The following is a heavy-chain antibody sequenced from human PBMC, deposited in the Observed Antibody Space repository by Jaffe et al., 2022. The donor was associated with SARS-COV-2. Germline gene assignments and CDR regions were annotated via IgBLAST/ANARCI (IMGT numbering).Heavy chain of an antibody. CDR3: AQSYNWNNRGMDV. J-gene: IGHJ6*02. D-gene: IGHD1-20*01. Sequence: EVQLLESGGGLVQPGGSLRLSCAASGFSFSTYAMTWVRQAPGKGLEWVSALTGTGSTKFYADSVKGRFTISRDNSKNILYLEMKSLRAEDTAIYFCAQSYNWNNRGMDVWGQGTTVTVSS. CDR2: LTGTGSTK. CDR1: GFSFSTYA. V-gene: IGHV3-23*01.